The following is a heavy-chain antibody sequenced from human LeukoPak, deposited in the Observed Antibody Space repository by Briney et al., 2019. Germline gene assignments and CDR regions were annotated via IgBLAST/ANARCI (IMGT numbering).Heavy chain of an antibody. CDR1: GYSFTSYW. V-gene: IGHV5-10-1*01. D-gene: IGHD6-19*01. Sequence: GESLRISCRGSGYSFTSYWISWVRQMPGKGLEWMGRIDPSDSYTNYSPSFQGHVTISADKSISTAYLQWSSLKASDTAMYYCAGAGIAVAGNAEYFQHWGQGTLVTVSS. CDR3: AGAGIAVAGNAEYFQH. CDR2: IDPSDSYT. J-gene: IGHJ1*01.